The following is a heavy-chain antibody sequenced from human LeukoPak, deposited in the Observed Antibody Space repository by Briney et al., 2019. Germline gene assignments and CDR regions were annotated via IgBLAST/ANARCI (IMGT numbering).Heavy chain of an antibody. CDR3: AREGTYNSSSAAY. CDR2: INHSGST. Sequence: PSETLSLTCAVYGGSFSGYYWSWIRQPPGKGLEWIGEINHSGSTNYNPSLKSRVTISVDTSKNQFSLKLSSVTAADTAVYYCAREGTYNSSSAAYWGQGTLVTVSS. J-gene: IGHJ4*02. CDR1: GGSFSGYY. V-gene: IGHV4-34*01. D-gene: IGHD6-6*01.